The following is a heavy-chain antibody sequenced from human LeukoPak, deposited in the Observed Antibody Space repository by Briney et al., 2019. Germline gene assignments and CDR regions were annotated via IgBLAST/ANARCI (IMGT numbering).Heavy chain of an antibody. CDR1: GGSVSGDSHY. D-gene: IGHD4-17*01. Sequence: SETLSLTCTVSGGSVSGDSHYWGWIRQPPGKGLEWIGYAYYSGSTKYNPSLKSRVTISVDTSKNQFSLKLTSVTAADTAVYYCARYGGYGYFDYWGQGTLVTVSS. CDR2: AYYSGST. V-gene: IGHV4-61*01. J-gene: IGHJ4*02. CDR3: ARYGGYGYFDY.